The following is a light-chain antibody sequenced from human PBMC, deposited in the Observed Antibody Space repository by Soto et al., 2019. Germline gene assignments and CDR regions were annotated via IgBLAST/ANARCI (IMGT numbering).Light chain of an antibody. V-gene: IGKV3-11*01. CDR2: DAS. J-gene: IGKJ4*01. Sequence: VVTQSPGPLYLSPGERATLSCRSSQSVSSYLAWYQQKPGQAPRLLIYDASNRATGIPARFSGSGSGTDFTLTISSLEPEDFAVYYCQQRSNGPPLTFGGGTKVDIK. CDR1: QSVSSY. CDR3: QQRSNGPPLT.